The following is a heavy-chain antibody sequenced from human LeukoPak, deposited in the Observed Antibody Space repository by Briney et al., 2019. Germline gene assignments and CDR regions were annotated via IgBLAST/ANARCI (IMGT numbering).Heavy chain of an antibody. V-gene: IGHV3-7*03. J-gene: IGHJ3*02. CDR3: ARDIDYGDYEYAFDI. Sequence: QPGGSLRLSCAASGFTFSSYWMSWVRQAPGKGLEWVANIKQDGSEKYYVDSVKGRFTISRDNSKNTLYLQMNSLRAEDTAVYYCARDIDYGDYEYAFDIWGQGTMVTVSS. CDR1: GFTFSSYW. D-gene: IGHD4-17*01. CDR2: IKQDGSEK.